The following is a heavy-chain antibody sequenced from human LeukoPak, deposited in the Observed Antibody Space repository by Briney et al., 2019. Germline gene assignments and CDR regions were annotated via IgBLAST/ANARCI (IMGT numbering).Heavy chain of an antibody. Sequence: HRASVKVSCKASGSTFSSSAVHWVRQAPGQGLEWMGGIIPIFGTANYAQKFQGRVTITTDESTSTAYMELSSLRSEDTAVYYCALQTHTVTTSDYWGQGTLVTVSS. D-gene: IGHD4-11*01. V-gene: IGHV1-69*05. CDR2: IIPIFGTA. J-gene: IGHJ4*02. CDR3: ALQTHTVTTSDY. CDR1: GSTFSSSA.